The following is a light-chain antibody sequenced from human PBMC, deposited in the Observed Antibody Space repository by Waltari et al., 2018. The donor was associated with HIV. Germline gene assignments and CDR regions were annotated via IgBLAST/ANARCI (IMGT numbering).Light chain of an antibody. J-gene: IGLJ2*01. Sequence: QSVLTQSPSASGTPGQRVTIPFSESSSNIGSNYVYWYQQLPGTAPKLLLYRNNQRPSGVPDRFSGSKSGTSASLAISGLRSEDEAHYYCATWTDSLSGVVFGGGTKLRVL. CDR2: RNN. CDR3: ATWTDSLSGVV. V-gene: IGLV1-47*01. CDR1: SSNIGSNY.